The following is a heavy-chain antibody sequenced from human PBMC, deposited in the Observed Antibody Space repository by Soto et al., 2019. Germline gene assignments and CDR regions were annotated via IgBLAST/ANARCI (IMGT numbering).Heavy chain of an antibody. D-gene: IGHD2-8*01. CDR3: ANSLLMVYANGLWMPPPRYYGMDV. Sequence: GGSLRLSCAASGFTFSSYAMSWVRQAPGKGLEWVSAISGSGGSTYYADSVKGRFTISRDNSKNTLYLQMNSLRAEDTAVYYCANSLLMVYANGLWMPPPRYYGMDVWGQGTTVTVSS. V-gene: IGHV3-23*01. CDR1: GFTFSSYA. CDR2: ISGSGGST. J-gene: IGHJ6*02.